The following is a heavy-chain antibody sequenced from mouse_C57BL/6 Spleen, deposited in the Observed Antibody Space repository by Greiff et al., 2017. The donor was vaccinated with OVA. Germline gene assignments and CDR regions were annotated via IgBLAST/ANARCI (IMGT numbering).Heavy chain of an antibody. V-gene: IGHV1-52*01. J-gene: IGHJ4*01. Sequence: VKLMESGAELVRPGSSVKLSCKASGYTFTSYWMHWVKQRPIQGLEWIGNIDPSDSETHYNQKFKDKATLTVDKSSSTAYMQLSSLTSEDSAVYYCARGWLLYAMDYWGQGTSVTVSS. D-gene: IGHD2-3*01. CDR1: GYTFTSYW. CDR3: ARGWLLYAMDY. CDR2: IDPSDSET.